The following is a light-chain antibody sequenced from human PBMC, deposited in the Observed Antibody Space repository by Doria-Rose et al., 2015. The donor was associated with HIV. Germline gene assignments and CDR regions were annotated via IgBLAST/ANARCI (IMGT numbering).Light chain of an antibody. J-gene: IGKJ1*01. CDR3: QQYNGQSRT. Sequence: SPSTLSASVGDTVTITCRASQSISIWLAWYQQKPGKAPKLLIYKASTLESGVPSRFSGSGSGTEFTLTISSLQPDDFATYYCQQYNGQSRTFGQGTKVEFK. V-gene: IGKV1-5*03. CDR2: KAS. CDR1: QSISIW.